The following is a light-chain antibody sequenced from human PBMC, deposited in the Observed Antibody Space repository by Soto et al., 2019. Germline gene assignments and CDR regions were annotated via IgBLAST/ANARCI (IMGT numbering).Light chain of an antibody. Sequence: QSVLTQPRSVSGSPGQSVTISCTGTSSDVGGYNFVSWYQQYPGKVPKLIIYDVSQRPSGVPDRFSASKSDNTASLTISGLQAEDEADYYCSSYAGSYRLFGGGTKVTVL. CDR2: DVS. CDR3: SSYAGSYRL. CDR1: SSDVGGYNF. J-gene: IGLJ2*01. V-gene: IGLV2-11*01.